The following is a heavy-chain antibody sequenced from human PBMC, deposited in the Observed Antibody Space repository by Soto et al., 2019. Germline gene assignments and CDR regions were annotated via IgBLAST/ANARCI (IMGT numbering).Heavy chain of an antibody. CDR1: GYTFTSYA. D-gene: IGHD1-26*01. CDR2: LSAYNGNT. J-gene: IGHJ4*02. Sequence: QIHLVQSGAEVKEPGASVKVSCKASGYTFTSYAISWVRQAPGQGLEWMGWLSAYNGNTNYAQNLQGRVTVTTDTSTDTAYMELWSLRSDDTAVYYCATVVEAVPYWGQGTLVTVSS. CDR3: ATVVEAVPY. V-gene: IGHV1-18*01.